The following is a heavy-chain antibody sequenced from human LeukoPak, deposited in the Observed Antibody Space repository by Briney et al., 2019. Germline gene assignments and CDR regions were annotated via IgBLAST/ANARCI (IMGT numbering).Heavy chain of an antibody. J-gene: IGHJ3*02. D-gene: IGHD1-26*01. Sequence: ASETLSLTCTVSGGSIDNYYWSWIRQPAGKGLEWIGRIFSSGNTNYNPSLKSRVTMSVDTSKTQFSLKLSSVTAADTAVYYCARDYSGSYLRRADAFDIWGQGTLVTVSS. CDR3: ARDYSGSYLRRADAFDI. V-gene: IGHV4-4*07. CDR1: GGSIDNYY. CDR2: IFSSGNT.